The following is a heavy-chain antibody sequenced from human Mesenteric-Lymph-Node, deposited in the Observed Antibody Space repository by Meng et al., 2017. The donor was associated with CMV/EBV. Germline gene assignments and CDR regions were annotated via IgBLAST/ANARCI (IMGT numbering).Heavy chain of an antibody. V-gene: IGHV4-59*01. CDR2: IHNSGNT. CDR1: GGSISTYY. Sequence: SETLSPTCTVPGGSISTYYWSWIRQPSGKGLEWIGFIHNSGNTKYNPSLKSGVTLSVDTSGNQLSLKLNSVTAADTAVYYCARDPLGPAAIWYYFDYWGQGTLVTVSS. D-gene: IGHD2-2*01. CDR3: ARDPLGPAAIWYYFDY. J-gene: IGHJ4*02.